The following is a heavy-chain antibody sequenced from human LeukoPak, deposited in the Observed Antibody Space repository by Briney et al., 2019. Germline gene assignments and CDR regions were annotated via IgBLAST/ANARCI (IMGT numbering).Heavy chain of an antibody. CDR1: SDSISSDFISSYY. D-gene: IGHD4-17*01. J-gene: IGHJ4*02. CDR2: IYYSGST. V-gene: IGHV4-59*08. Sequence: SETLSLTCTVSSDSISSDFISSYYWSWIRQPPGKGLEWIGFIYYSGSTNYNPSLRSRVTMSMDMSKNQFSLKLSSVTAADTAVYYCARHLYGDYAQFDYWGQGTLVTVS. CDR3: ARHLYGDYAQFDY.